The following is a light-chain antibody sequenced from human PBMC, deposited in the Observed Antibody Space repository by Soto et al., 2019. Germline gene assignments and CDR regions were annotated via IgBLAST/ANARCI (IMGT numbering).Light chain of an antibody. CDR3: QQYGSLSWT. Sequence: EIVLTQSPGTVSLSPGERATLSCRASQNVDTNYLAWYQQMPGQAPRIIIFGASGRATGIPDRFSGSGSRTDFTLTISRLEPEDFAVYYCQQYGSLSWTFGQGTKVDI. V-gene: IGKV3-20*01. CDR1: QNVDTNY. CDR2: GAS. J-gene: IGKJ1*01.